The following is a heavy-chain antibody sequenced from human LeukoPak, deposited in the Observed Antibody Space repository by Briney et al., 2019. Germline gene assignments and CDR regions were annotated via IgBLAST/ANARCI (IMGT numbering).Heavy chain of an antibody. Sequence: GGSLRLSCAASGFTFSSYAMSWVRQAPGKGLEWVSAISGSGGSTYYADSVKGRFTISRDNSKNTLYLQMNSLRAEDTAVYYCAKRRSPRVSRGSGRYYTYWGQGTLVTVSS. CDR2: ISGSGGST. CDR1: GFTFSSYA. J-gene: IGHJ4*02. D-gene: IGHD3-10*01. CDR3: AKRRSPRVSRGSGRYYTY. V-gene: IGHV3-23*01.